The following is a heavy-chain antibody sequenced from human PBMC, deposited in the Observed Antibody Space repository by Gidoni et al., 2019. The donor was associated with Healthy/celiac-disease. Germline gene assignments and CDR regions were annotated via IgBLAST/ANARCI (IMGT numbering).Heavy chain of an antibody. CDR2: AYNGNT. CDR1: GYTFTSYG. Sequence: QVQLVQSGAEVKKPGASGKVSCKASGYTFTSYGISAYNGNTNYAQKLQGRVTMTTDTSTSTAYMELRSLRSDDTAVYYCARTGLMYSSSWYESGGLDYWGQGTLVTVSS. J-gene: IGHJ4*02. D-gene: IGHD6-13*01. V-gene: IGHV1-18*01. CDR3: ARTGLMYSSSWYESGGLDY.